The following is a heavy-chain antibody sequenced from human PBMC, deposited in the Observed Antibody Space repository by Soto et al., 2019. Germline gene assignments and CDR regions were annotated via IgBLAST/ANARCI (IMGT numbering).Heavy chain of an antibody. CDR3: ARSTKRDLWSGYDFAY. CDR2: IYYSGST. Sequence: SETLSLTCTVSGGSVSSGSYYWSWIRQPPGKGLEWIGYIYYSGSTNYNPSLKSRVTISVDTSKNQFSLKLSSVTAADTAVYYCARSTKRDLWSGYDFAYWGQGTLVTVSS. D-gene: IGHD3-3*01. CDR1: GGSVSSGSYY. J-gene: IGHJ4*02. V-gene: IGHV4-61*01.